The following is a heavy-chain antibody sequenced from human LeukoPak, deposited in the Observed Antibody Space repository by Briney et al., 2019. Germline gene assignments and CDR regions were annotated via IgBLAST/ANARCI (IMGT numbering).Heavy chain of an antibody. CDR2: IYSGGST. CDR3: ASIMRDYYDSSGTLFDY. D-gene: IGHD3-22*01. J-gene: IGHJ4*02. Sequence: GKSLRLSCAASGFTFSNYAMHWVRQAQGKGLEWVSIIYSGGSTYYADFVKGRFTISRDNSKNTLYLQMNSLRAEDTAVYYCASIMRDYYDSSGTLFDYWGQGTLVTVSS. V-gene: IGHV3-66*01. CDR1: GFTFSNYA.